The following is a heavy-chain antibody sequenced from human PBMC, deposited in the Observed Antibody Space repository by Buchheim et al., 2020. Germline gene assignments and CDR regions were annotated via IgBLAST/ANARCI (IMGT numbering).Heavy chain of an antibody. Sequence: QVQLVQSGAEVKKPGASVKVSCKASGYTFTSYYMHWVRQAPGQGLEWMGIINPSGGSTSYAQKFQGRVTMTRDTSTSKVYMELSSLRSEDTAVYYCARDRPSDYYDSSGYYPDYWGQGTL. V-gene: IGHV1-46*01. CDR3: ARDRPSDYYDSSGYYPDY. CDR1: GYTFTSYY. D-gene: IGHD3-22*01. CDR2: INPSGGST. J-gene: IGHJ4*02.